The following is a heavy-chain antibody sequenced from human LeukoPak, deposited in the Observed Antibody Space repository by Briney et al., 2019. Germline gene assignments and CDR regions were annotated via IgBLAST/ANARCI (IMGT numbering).Heavy chain of an antibody. Sequence: GESLKISCKGSEYSFTSYWIGWVRQMPGKGLEWMGIIWPGDSETRYSPSSQGQVTISADKSISTAYLQWSSLKASDTALYYCARKGLSSRRLFFFDYWGQGSLVTVSS. CDR2: IWPGDSET. CDR3: ARKGLSSRRLFFFDY. J-gene: IGHJ4*02. V-gene: IGHV5-51*01. CDR1: EYSFTSYW. D-gene: IGHD3/OR15-3a*01.